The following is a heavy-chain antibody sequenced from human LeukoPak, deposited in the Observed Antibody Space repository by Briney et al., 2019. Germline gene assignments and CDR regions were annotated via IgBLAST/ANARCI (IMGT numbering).Heavy chain of an antibody. CDR2: ISGDNANT. CDR3: ASGDSGSYYHDY. D-gene: IGHD1-26*01. Sequence: ASVKVSCTTSGYIFINYGITWVRQAPGQGLEWMGWISGDNANTNYAQKLQGRVTMTTDTSTSTAYMELRSLRSDDTAVYYCASGDSGSYYHDYWGQGTLVTVSS. J-gene: IGHJ4*02. CDR1: GYIFINYG. V-gene: IGHV1-18*01.